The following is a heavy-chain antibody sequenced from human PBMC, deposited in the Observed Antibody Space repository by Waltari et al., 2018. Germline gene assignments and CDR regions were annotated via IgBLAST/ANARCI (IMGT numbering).Heavy chain of an antibody. CDR2: INPNGGST. D-gene: IGHD5-18*01. CDR3: ARDSGSGNGYCET. J-gene: IGHJ4*02. CDR1: GYTFISDY. Sequence: QVQLVQSGAEVKKPGATVKVSCKASGYTFISDYMHWVRQAPGQGLEWMGIINPNGGSTGYAQKFQGRVTMTRDTSTSTFYMELSSLRSEDTAVYYCARDSGSGNGYCETGGRGTLVTVSS. V-gene: IGHV1-46*01.